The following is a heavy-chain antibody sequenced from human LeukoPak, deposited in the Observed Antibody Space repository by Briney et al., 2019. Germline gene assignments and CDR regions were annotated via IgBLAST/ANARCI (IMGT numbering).Heavy chain of an antibody. V-gene: IGHV1-18*01. Sequence: ASVKVSCKASGYTFTSYGISWVRQAPGQGLEWMGWISGYNGNTNYAQKLQGRVTMTTDTSTSTAYMELRSLRSDDTAVYYCARGSSTMVRGVHDYWGQGTLATVSS. J-gene: IGHJ4*02. CDR1: GYTFTSYG. CDR2: ISGYNGNT. D-gene: IGHD3-10*01. CDR3: ARGSSTMVRGVHDY.